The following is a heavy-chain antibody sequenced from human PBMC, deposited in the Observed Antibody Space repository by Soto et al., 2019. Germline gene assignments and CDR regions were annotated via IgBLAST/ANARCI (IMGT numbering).Heavy chain of an antibody. CDR1: GFTFSDYY. CDR3: SRVGYISGWYSGYYYYYMDV. D-gene: IGHD6-19*01. Sequence: PGGSLRLSCAASGFTFSDYYMSWIRQAPGKGLEWVTYINSSGSTIYYADSVKGRFTISRDNAKNSLYLQMKSLRAEDTAVYYCSRVGYISGWYSGYYYYYMDVWGKGTTVTVSS. CDR2: INSSGSTI. V-gene: IGHV3-11*01. J-gene: IGHJ6*03.